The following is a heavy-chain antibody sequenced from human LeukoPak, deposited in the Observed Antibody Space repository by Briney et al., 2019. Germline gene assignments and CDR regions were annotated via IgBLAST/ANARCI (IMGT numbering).Heavy chain of an antibody. Sequence: GGSLRLSCAASGFTFSNYAMTWVRQAPAKGLEWVSGISGSGGSTYYADSVKGRFTISRDNSKNTLYLQMNSLRAEDTAVYYCAKDRGGNYLFYLDYWGQGTLVTVSS. V-gene: IGHV3-23*01. D-gene: IGHD1-26*01. J-gene: IGHJ4*02. CDR1: GFTFSNYA. CDR3: AKDRGGNYLFYLDY. CDR2: ISGSGGST.